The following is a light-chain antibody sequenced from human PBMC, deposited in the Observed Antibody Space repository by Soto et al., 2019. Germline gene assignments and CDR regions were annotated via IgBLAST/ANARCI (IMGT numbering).Light chain of an antibody. J-gene: IGKJ3*01. Sequence: EIVLTQSPGTLSLSPGERATLSCRASQSVNNNYFAWYQQKPGQPPSLLIYVASSRAIGIPDRFSGGGSGTDFTLTISRLQPEDFAVYYCQQYGSSYTFGPGTKVDIK. CDR1: QSVNNNY. V-gene: IGKV3-20*01. CDR2: VAS. CDR3: QQYGSSYT.